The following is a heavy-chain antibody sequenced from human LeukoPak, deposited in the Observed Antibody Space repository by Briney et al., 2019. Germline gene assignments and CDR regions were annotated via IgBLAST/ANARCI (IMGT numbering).Heavy chain of an antibody. CDR1: GGSISSGDYY. V-gene: IGHV4-30-4*01. D-gene: IGHD3-3*01. CDR2: IYHSGST. CDR3: ARFLATLDY. Sequence: PSETLSLTCTVSGGSISSGDYYWRWIRQPPGKGLEWIGYIYHSGSTYYNPSLKSRVTISVDRSKNQFSLKLSSVTAADTAVYYCARFLATLDYWGQGTLVTVSS. J-gene: IGHJ4*02.